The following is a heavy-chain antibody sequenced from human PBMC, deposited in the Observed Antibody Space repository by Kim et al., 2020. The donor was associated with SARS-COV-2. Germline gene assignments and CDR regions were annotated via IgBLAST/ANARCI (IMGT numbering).Heavy chain of an antibody. Sequence: GSTYYADSVKGRFTISRDNSKNTLYLQMNSLRAEDTAVYYCAKGGGIIGNWGQGTLVTVSS. V-gene: IGHV3-23*01. CDR3: AKGGGIIGN. CDR2: GST. J-gene: IGHJ1*01. D-gene: IGHD3-16*01.